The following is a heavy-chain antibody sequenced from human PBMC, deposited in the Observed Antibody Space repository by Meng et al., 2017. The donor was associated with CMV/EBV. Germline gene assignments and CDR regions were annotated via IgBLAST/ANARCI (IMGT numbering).Heavy chain of an antibody. CDR1: GFSFSSYW. J-gene: IGHJ4*02. CDR3: ARDLYCSSISCYTGDYFDY. CDR2: IKPDGSEK. D-gene: IGHD2-2*01. Sequence: GESLKTSCAASGFSFSSYWMSWVRQAPGKGLEWVANIKPDGSEKYSVDSVKGRFTVSRDNAKNSLDLQMNSLRAEDTAVYYCARDLYCSSISCYTGDYFDYWGRGTLVTVSS. V-gene: IGHV3-7*01.